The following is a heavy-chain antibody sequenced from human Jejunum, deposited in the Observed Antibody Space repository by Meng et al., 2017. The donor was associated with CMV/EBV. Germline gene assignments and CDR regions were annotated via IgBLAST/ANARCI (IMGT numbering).Heavy chain of an antibody. CDR1: TFSSDE. D-gene: IGHD3-3*01. CDR2: SRSTDTI. CDR3: ARQNYDFWSDYSVFFDY. J-gene: IGHJ4*02. V-gene: IGHV3-48*03. Sequence: TFSSDEVDSVRQAPGKRLEWRSYSRSTDTIYYAEYVKGRFTISRDNAKNSLFLQMNSLRAEDTAVYCCARQNYDFWSDYSVFFDYWGQGALVTVSS.